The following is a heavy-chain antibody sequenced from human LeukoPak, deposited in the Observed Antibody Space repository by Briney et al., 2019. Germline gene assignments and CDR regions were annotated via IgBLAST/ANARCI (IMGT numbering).Heavy chain of an antibody. CDR1: RFTFSTYA. J-gene: IGHJ1*01. V-gene: IGHV3-30-3*01. CDR3: ARDRIAVAGMGAFQH. D-gene: IGHD6-19*01. CDR2: ISNDGTNE. Sequence: PGGSLRLSCAASRFTFSTYAMHWVRQAPGKGLEWVAGISNDGTNEDHADSMKGRFTISRHNSKNTLYLQMNSLRAEDTAIYYCARDRIAVAGMGAFQHWGQGTLVTVSS.